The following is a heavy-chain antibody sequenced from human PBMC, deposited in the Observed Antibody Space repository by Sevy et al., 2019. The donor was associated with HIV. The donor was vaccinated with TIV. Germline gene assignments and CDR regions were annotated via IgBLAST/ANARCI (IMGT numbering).Heavy chain of an antibody. CDR1: VFSFRSYW. V-gene: IGHV3-7*03. J-gene: IGHJ6*02. D-gene: IGHD4-17*01. CDR2: INQDGSVK. Sequence: GGSLILSCAASVFSFRSYWMSWVRQAPGKGLEWVANINQDGSVKYYLDSVMGRFTISRDSARNSVYLQINSLRADDTARYYCARTGAYADTYYHHYAMDVWGQGTSVTVSS. CDR3: ARTGAYADTYYHHYAMDV.